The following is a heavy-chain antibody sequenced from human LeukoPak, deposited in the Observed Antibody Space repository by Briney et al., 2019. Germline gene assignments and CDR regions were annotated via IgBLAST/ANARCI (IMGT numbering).Heavy chain of an antibody. CDR2: ITGGHYST. CDR1: GFSFSSFA. J-gene: IGHJ3*02. D-gene: IGHD6-6*01. CDR3: ARGGDEYDAFYI. Sequence: GGSLRLSCAASGFSFSSFAMTWVRQSPGKGLEWVSSITGGHYSTYNTDSVKGRFTISRDNSKNTLYLQMNSLRAEDTAVYYCARGGDEYDAFYIWGQGTMVTVSS. V-gene: IGHV3-23*01.